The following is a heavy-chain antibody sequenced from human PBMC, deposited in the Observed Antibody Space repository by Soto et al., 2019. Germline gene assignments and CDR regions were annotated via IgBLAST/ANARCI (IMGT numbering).Heavy chain of an antibody. Sequence: SETLSLTCAVYGGSFSGYYWSWIRQPPGKGLEWIGEINHSGSTNYNPSLKSRVTISVDTSKNQFSLKLSSVTAADTAVYYCARKSPGYCSSTSCSTKFVYWGQGTLVTVSS. V-gene: IGHV4-34*01. CDR2: INHSGST. J-gene: IGHJ4*02. D-gene: IGHD2-2*01. CDR3: ARKSPGYCSSTSCSTKFVY. CDR1: GGSFSGYY.